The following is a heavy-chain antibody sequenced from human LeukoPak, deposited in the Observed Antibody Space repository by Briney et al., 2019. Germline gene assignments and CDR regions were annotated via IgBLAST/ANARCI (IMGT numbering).Heavy chain of an antibody. CDR2: INHSGST. CDR1: GGSISSGDYY. Sequence: PSETLSLTCTVSGGSISSGDYYWSWIRQPPGKGLEWIGEINHSGSTNYNPSLKSRVTISVDTSKNQFSLKLSSVTAADTAVYYCAISSSGSLYYFDYWGQGTLVTVSS. J-gene: IGHJ4*02. D-gene: IGHD1-26*01. V-gene: IGHV4-39*07. CDR3: AISSSGSLYYFDY.